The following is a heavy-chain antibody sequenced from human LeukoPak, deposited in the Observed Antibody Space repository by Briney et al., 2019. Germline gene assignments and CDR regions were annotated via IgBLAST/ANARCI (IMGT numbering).Heavy chain of an antibody. Sequence: PGGSLRLSCAASGFTFSSYSMNWVRQAPGKGLEWVSSISSSSSYIYYADSVKGRFTISRDNAKNSLYLQMNSLRAKDTAVYYCARDRRAYCSSTSCYGMDVWGQGTTVTVSS. CDR2: ISSSSSYI. J-gene: IGHJ6*02. CDR3: ARDRRAYCSSTSCYGMDV. V-gene: IGHV3-21*01. D-gene: IGHD2-2*01. CDR1: GFTFSSYS.